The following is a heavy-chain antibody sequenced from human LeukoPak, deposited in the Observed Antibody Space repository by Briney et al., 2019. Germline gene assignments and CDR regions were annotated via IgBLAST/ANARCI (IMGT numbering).Heavy chain of an antibody. D-gene: IGHD3-10*01. V-gene: IGHV3-49*04. J-gene: IGHJ4*02. Sequence: GGSLRLSCTTSGISFCYYAMTWVRQAPGKGLEWVGFIRSKAYGATIEYAASVKGRFTISRDDSKSIAYLQMNSLKTEDTAVYYCTRGRSYFEYWGQGTLVTVSS. CDR1: GISFCYYA. CDR2: IRSKAYGATI. CDR3: TRGRSYFEY.